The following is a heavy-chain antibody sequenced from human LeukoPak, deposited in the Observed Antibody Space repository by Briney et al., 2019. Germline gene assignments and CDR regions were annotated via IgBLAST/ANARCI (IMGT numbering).Heavy chain of an antibody. CDR3: ARYPMDV. J-gene: IGHJ6*02. Sequence: GGSLRLSCAASGFTFSNYWMMWVRQASGKGLEWVANIKEDERDKYYVDSVKGRFSISRDNAKNSLYLQINSLRSEDTAVYYCARYPMDVWGQGTTVTVSS. CDR1: GFTFSNYW. CDR2: IKEDERDK. V-gene: IGHV3-7*01.